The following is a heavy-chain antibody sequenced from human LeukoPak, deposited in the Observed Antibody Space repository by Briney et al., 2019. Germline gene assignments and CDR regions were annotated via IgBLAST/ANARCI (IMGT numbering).Heavy chain of an antibody. V-gene: IGHV4-59*01. CDR2: IYYSGST. D-gene: IGHD3-9*01. Sequence: SETLSLTCTVSGGSISSYYWSWIRQPPGKGLEWIGYIYYSGSTNYNPSLKSRVTISVDTSKNQFSLKLSSVTAADTAVYYCARDDAGILTGSDAFDIWGQGTMVTVSS. CDR1: GGSISSYY. CDR3: ARDDAGILTGSDAFDI. J-gene: IGHJ3*02.